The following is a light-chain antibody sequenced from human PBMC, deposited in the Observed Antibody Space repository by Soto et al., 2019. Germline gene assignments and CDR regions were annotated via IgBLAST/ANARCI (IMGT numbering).Light chain of an antibody. Sequence: QSALTQPASVSGSPGQSITIPCTGTSSDVGGDNYVSWYQHHPGKAPKLMIYEVSNRPSGVSHRFSGSKSGNTASLTISAPQAEDGAASYCRAYKSSGSYAGSISYVVFGGGTKLTVL. J-gene: IGLJ2*01. V-gene: IGLV2-14*01. CDR3: RAYKSSGSYAGSISYVV. CDR2: EVS. CDR1: SSDVGGDNY.